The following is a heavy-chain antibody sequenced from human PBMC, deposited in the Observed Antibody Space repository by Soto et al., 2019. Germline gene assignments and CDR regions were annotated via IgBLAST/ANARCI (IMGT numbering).Heavy chain of an antibody. Sequence: SATLSHTWTDSGGSISSYYWSWIRQPPGKGLEWIGYIYYSGSTNYNPSLKSRVTISVDTSKNQFSLKLSSVTAADTAVYYCARHLNYGDYYFDYWGQGTLVTVSS. V-gene: IGHV4-59*08. D-gene: IGHD4-17*01. CDR3: ARHLNYGDYYFDY. J-gene: IGHJ4*02. CDR2: IYYSGST. CDR1: GGSISSYY.